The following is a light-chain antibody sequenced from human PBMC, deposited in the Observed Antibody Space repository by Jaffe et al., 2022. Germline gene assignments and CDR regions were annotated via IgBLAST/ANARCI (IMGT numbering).Light chain of an antibody. CDR3: QQLISYPIT. CDR1: QGISSS. J-gene: IGKJ5*01. Sequence: DIQLTQSPSFLSASVGDRVTITCRASQGISSSLAWYQQKPGKAPKLLIYAASTLQSGVPSRFSGSGSGTEFTLTISSLQPEDFATYYCQQLISYPITFGQGTRLEIK. V-gene: IGKV1-9*01. CDR2: AAS.